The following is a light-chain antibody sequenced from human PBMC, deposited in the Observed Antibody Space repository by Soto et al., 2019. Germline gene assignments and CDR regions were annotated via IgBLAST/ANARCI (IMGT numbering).Light chain of an antibody. CDR3: QRYKSYSPIT. CDR2: DAS. CDR1: QSISSW. Sequence: DIQMTQSPSTLSASVGDRVTITCRASQSISSWLAWYQQKPGKAPKLLIYDASNLQSGVPSRFSGSVSGTEFTLTISSLQPDDFATYYCQRYKSYSPITFGQGTRLEIK. V-gene: IGKV1-5*01. J-gene: IGKJ5*01.